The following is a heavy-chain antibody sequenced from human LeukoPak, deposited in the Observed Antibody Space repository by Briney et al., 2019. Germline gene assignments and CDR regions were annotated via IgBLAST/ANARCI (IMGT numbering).Heavy chain of an antibody. CDR3: ARSALSYSNYYFDY. D-gene: IGHD4-11*01. J-gene: IGHJ4*02. V-gene: IGHV3-23*01. Sequence: GGSLRLSCAASGFTFSSYAMSWVRQAPGKGLEWVSVIRGSDDGTYSADSVKGRFTISRDNSKNTLYLQMNSLRAEDTAVYYCARSALSYSNYYFDYWGQGTLVTVSS. CDR2: IRGSDDGT. CDR1: GFTFSSYA.